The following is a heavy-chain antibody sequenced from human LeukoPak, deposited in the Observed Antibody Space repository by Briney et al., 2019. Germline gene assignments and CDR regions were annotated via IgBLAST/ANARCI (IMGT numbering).Heavy chain of an antibody. CDR1: GFTFSRYA. V-gene: IGHV3-64*01. CDR2: ISSNGGST. CDR3: ARDFGLTGKVDY. J-gene: IGHJ4*02. Sequence: AGGSLRLSRAASGFTFSRYAMHWVRQAPGKGLESVSAISSNGGSTYYANSVKGRFTISRDNSKNTLYLQMGSLRAEDLAVYYCARDFGLTGKVDYWGQGTLVTVSS. D-gene: IGHD1-20*01.